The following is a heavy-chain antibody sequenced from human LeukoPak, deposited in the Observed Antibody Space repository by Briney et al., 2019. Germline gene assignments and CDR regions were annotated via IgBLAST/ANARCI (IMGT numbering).Heavy chain of an antibody. D-gene: IGHD3-22*01. CDR3: ARDLRIVVGAGPFDP. CDR1: GGSISSYY. Sequence: SETLSLTCTVSGGSISSYYWSWIRQPSGKGLEWIGYIYYSGSTNYNPSLKSRVTISVDTSKNQFSLKLSSVTAADTAVYYCARDLRIVVGAGPFDPWGQGTLVTVSS. CDR2: IYYSGST. V-gene: IGHV4-59*12. J-gene: IGHJ5*02.